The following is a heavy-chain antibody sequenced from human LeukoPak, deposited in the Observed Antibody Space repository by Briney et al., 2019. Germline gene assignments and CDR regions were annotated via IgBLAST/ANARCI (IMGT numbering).Heavy chain of an antibody. CDR2: ISGSGGST. CDR1: GFTLSSYA. J-gene: IGHJ5*02. D-gene: IGHD6-13*01. CDR3: AKDPLAAAGWFDP. Sequence: HAGGSLRLSCAASGFTLSSYAMSWVRQAPGKGLEWVSAISGSGGSTYYADSVKGRFTISRDNSKNTLYLQMNSLRAEDTAVYYCAKDPLAAAGWFDPWGQGTLVTVSS. V-gene: IGHV3-23*01.